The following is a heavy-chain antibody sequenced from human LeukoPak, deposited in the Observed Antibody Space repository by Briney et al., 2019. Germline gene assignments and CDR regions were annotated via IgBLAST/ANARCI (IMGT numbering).Heavy chain of an antibody. Sequence: PSETLTLTCAVYGESLNSYYWSWVRQPPGEGLEWIGEIYESGTTEYNPSLKSRVTISMVPSKQQFSLSLSSVTAADTAVYYCARGAWATRLGSWGLGTPVIVSP. J-gene: IGHJ4*02. CDR2: IYESGTT. D-gene: IGHD2-15*01. CDR1: GESLNSYY. CDR3: ARGAWATRLGS. V-gene: IGHV4-34*01.